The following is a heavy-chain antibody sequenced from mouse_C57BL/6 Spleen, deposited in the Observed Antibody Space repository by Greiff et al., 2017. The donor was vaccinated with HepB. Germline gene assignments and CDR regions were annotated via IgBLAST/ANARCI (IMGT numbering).Heavy chain of an antibody. V-gene: IGHV1-62-2*01. CDR3: ARHEDDYGRFAY. J-gene: IGHJ3*01. CDR1: GYTFTEYT. Sequence: QVHVKQSGAELVKPGASVKLSCKASGYTFTEYTIHWVKQRSGQGLEWIGWFYPGSGSIKYNEKFKDKATLTADKSSSTVYMELSRLTSEDSAVYFCARHEDDYGRFAYWGQGTLVTVSA. D-gene: IGHD2-4*01. CDR2: FYPGSGSI.